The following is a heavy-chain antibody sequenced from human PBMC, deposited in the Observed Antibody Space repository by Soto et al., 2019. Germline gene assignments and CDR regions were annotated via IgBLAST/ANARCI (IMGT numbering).Heavy chain of an antibody. CDR2: IYYSGST. Sequence: SETLSLTCTVSGGSISSYYWSWIRQPPGKGLEWIGYIYYSGSTNYNPSLKSRVTISVDTSKNQFSLKLSSVTAADTAVYYCARSPGGYYDFWSGYVYNWFDPWGQGTLVTVSS. D-gene: IGHD3-3*01. CDR1: GGSISSYY. J-gene: IGHJ5*02. CDR3: ARSPGGYYDFWSGYVYNWFDP. V-gene: IGHV4-59*01.